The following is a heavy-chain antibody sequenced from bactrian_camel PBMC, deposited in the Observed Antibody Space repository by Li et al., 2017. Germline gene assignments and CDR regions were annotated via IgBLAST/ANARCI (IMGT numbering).Heavy chain of an antibody. CDR1: TPQRC. J-gene: IGHJ4*01. CDR2: IYFTTTGTT. CDR3: AAGNPSLYEGSWKEPAEYDD. Sequence: HVQPVESGGGSVQAGGSLTLSCRASTPQRCMGWFRQTPGTEREGIAAIYFTTTGTTKYADSVKGRFTISQDNAKNMVYLQVNSLKAEDTAMYYCAAGNPSLYEGSWKEPAEYDDWGQGTQVTVS. D-gene: IGHD2*01. V-gene: IGHV3S53*01.